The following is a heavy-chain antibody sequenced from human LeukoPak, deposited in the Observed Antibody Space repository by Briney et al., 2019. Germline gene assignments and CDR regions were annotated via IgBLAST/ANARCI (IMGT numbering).Heavy chain of an antibody. Sequence: GASVKVSCKASGYTFTGYYMHWVRQAPGQGLEWMGWINPNSGGTNYAQKFQGRVTMTRDTPISTAYMELSRLRSDDTAVYYCAREIAAAGMSWFDPWGQGTLVTVSS. CDR2: INPNSGGT. J-gene: IGHJ5*02. V-gene: IGHV1-2*02. CDR1: GYTFTGYY. CDR3: AREIAAAGMSWFDP. D-gene: IGHD6-13*01.